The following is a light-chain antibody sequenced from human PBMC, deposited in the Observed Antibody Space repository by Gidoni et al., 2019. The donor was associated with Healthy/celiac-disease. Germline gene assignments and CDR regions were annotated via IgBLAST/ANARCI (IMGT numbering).Light chain of an antibody. CDR3: QQYDNLPPVT. V-gene: IGKV1-33*01. CDR2: DAS. Sequence: DLQMTQSPSSLSASVGDRVTITCQASQYISNYLNWYQQKPGKAPKLLIYDASNLETGVPSRFSGSGSGTDFTFTISSLQPEDIATYYCQQYDNLPPVTCGGGTKVEIK. J-gene: IGKJ4*01. CDR1: QYISNY.